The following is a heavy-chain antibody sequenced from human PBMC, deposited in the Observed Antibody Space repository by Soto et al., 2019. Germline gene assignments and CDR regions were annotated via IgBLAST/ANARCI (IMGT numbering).Heavy chain of an antibody. J-gene: IGHJ4*02. CDR1: GYIFIDYW. CDR3: ARQGPGSY. CDR2: IFPADSES. V-gene: IGHV5-51*01. Sequence: GESLKISCKASGYIFIDYWIAWVRQMPGQGLEWMGGIFPADSESRYSASFQGRVTISADRSTSTAYLQWNSLEASDTAMYYCARQGPGSYWGQGTLVTVSS.